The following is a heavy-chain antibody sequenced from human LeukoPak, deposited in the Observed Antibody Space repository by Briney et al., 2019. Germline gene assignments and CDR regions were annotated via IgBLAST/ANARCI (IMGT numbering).Heavy chain of an antibody. CDR2: IYYSGST. CDR1: GGSIISSNY. Sequence: PSETLSLTCTVSGGSIISSNYWSWIRQPPGKGLEWIGHIYYSGSTYYNPSLKSRVTISVDTSKNQFSLKLSSVTAADTAVYYCARLEKVFGVVINQYWGQGTLVTVSS. V-gene: IGHV4-39*01. CDR3: ARLEKVFGVVINQY. J-gene: IGHJ4*02. D-gene: IGHD3-3*01.